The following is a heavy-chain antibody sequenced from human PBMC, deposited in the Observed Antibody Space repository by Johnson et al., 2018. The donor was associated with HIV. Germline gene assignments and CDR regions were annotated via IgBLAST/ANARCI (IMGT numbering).Heavy chain of an antibody. CDR3: ARALGTAVGAFDI. CDR2: LSSSGSTI. D-gene: IGHD4-23*01. Sequence: QMLLVESGGGLVQPGGSLRLSCAASGFTFSDYYMSWIRQAPGKGLEWVSYLSSSGSTIYYADSVKGRFTISRDNAKNSLYLQMNSLRAEDTALYYCARALGTAVGAFDIWGQGTMVTVSS. J-gene: IGHJ3*02. V-gene: IGHV3-11*01. CDR1: GFTFSDYY.